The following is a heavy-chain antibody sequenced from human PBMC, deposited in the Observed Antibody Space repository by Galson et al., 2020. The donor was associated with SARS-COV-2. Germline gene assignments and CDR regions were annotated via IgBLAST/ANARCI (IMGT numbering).Heavy chain of an antibody. V-gene: IGHV3-33*05. J-gene: IGHJ5*02. CDR2: ISFDGNND. CDR1: GFMFSTFG. Sequence: GGSLRLSCGASGFMFSTFGMQWVRQAPGKGLEWVAFISFDGNNDYYADSVKGRFTVSRDNFKNTLYLQMNSLRVEDTAVYYCARDRYCSTPTCYNWFDPWGQGTQVTVSS. CDR3: ARDRYCSTPTCYNWFDP. D-gene: IGHD2-2*01.